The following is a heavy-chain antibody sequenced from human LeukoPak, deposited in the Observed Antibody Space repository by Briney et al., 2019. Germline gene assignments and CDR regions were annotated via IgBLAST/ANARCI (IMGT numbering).Heavy chain of an antibody. Sequence: WASVKVSCKASGYTFTGYYMHWVRQAPGQGLEWMGWINPNSSGTNYAQKFQGRVTMTRDTSISTAYMELSRLRSDDTAVYYCATPHSRGAFDIWGQGTMVTVSS. CDR3: ATPHSRGAFDI. J-gene: IGHJ3*02. CDR1: GYTFTGYY. CDR2: INPNSSGT. V-gene: IGHV1-2*02. D-gene: IGHD6-13*01.